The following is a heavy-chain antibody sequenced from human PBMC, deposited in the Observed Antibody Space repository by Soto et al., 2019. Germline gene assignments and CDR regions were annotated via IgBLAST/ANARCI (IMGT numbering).Heavy chain of an antibody. Sequence: PSETLSLTCTVSGGSISSSSYYWAWNRQSPGKGLEWIGSVYYNGFTYYNPSLKSRVTISVDTSKNQFSLKLTSVTAADTAAYYCARMGDFWSGPGELDPWGQGTLVTVSS. V-gene: IGHV4-39*01. D-gene: IGHD3-3*01. CDR2: VYYNGFT. CDR1: GGSISSSSYY. J-gene: IGHJ5*02. CDR3: ARMGDFWSGPGELDP.